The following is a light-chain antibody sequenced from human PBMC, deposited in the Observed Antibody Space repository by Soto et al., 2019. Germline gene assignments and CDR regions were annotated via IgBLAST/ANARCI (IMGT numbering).Light chain of an antibody. CDR3: GTWDTSLSAVV. CDR1: GSNIGSNY. J-gene: IGLJ2*01. CDR2: DNN. Sequence: QSALTQPPSVSAAPGQKVSISCSGSGSNIGSNYVSWYRQLPGTAPKLLIYDNNNRPSGIPDRFSGSKSGTSATLGISGLQTGDEADYYCGTWDTSLSAVVFGGGTKLTVL. V-gene: IGLV1-51*01.